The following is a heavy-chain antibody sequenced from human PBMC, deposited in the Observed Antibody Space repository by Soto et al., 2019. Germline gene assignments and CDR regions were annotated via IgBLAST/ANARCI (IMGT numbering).Heavy chain of an antibody. CDR3: ARSGGLDRDFNY. Sequence: SVEVSSEASGGTLSNESFRWGRQAPGQGLEWMGGIIPMFDTPIYAQKFQDRVTITADESTSTAYMQLSSLRSGDTAVYYCARSGGLDRDFNYWGQGSLVTVSS. CDR2: IIPMFDTP. V-gene: IGHV1-69*01. CDR1: GGTLSNES. J-gene: IGHJ4*02. D-gene: IGHD2-15*01.